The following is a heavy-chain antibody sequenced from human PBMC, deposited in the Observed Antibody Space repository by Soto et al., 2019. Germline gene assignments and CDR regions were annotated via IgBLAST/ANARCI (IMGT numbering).Heavy chain of an antibody. CDR3: AREKITGLFDY. V-gene: IGHV4-34*01. CDR1: GGSFSGYY. J-gene: IGHJ4*02. Sequence: SETLSLTCAVYGGSFSGYYWTWIRQPPGTGLEWIGEINHSGSTNYNPSLKSRVTISVDTSKNQFSLKLTSVTAADTAVYYCAREKITGLFDYWGKETLFTFPS. D-gene: IGHD2-8*02. CDR2: INHSGST.